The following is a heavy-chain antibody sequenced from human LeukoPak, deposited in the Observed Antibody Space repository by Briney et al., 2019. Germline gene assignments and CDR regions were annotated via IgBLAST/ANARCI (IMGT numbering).Heavy chain of an antibody. CDR2: ISSSGSTI. D-gene: IGHD5-24*01. Sequence: GGSLRLSCAASGFTFSDYYMSWIRQAPGKGLEWVSYISSSGSTIYYADSVKGRFTISRDNSKNTLYLQMNSLRAEDTAVYYCSRGLRDGYSNYWYFDLWGRGTLVTVSS. J-gene: IGHJ2*01. CDR1: GFTFSDYY. CDR3: SRGLRDGYSNYWYFDL. V-gene: IGHV3-11*04.